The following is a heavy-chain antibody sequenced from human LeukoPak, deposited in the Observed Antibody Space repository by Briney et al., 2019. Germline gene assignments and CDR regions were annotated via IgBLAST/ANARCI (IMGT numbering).Heavy chain of an antibody. CDR2: ISSSSSTI. D-gene: IGHD6-19*01. CDR1: GFTFSSYS. J-gene: IGHJ4*02. Sequence: PGGSLRLSCAASGFTFSSYSMNWVRQAPGKGLEWVSYISSSSSTIYYADSVKGRFTISRDNAKNSLYLQMNSLRAEDTAVYYCAREETTPGYSSGWIDYWGQGTLVTVSS. CDR3: AREETTPGYSSGWIDY. V-gene: IGHV3-48*01.